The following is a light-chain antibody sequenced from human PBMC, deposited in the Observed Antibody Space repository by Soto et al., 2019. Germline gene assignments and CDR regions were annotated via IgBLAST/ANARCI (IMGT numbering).Light chain of an antibody. J-gene: IGKJ4*01. CDR1: QDISNY. CDR3: QHYNNWPLT. V-gene: IGKV1-33*01. Sequence: DIQMTQSPSSLSASVGDRVTITCQASQDISNYLNWYQQKPGKAPKLLIYDASNLETGVPSRFSGSGSGTEFTLTISSLQSEDFAVYYCQHYNNWPLTFGGGTKVDIK. CDR2: DAS.